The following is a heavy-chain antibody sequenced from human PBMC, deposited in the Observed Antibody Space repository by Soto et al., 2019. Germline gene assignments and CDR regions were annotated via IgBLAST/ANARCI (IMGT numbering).Heavy chain of an antibody. V-gene: IGHV4-31*03. CDR3: TREDGAVAVFN. CDR2: IYYDGRS. D-gene: IGHD6-19*01. J-gene: IGHJ4*02. Sequence: QVQLQESGPGLVKPSQTLSLTCSVPGASISSGGHYWSWVRQHPGKCLEWLGYIYYDGRSYYNPSLKSRVTISRETSKNQCSLNVGSVSAADTAVYYCTREDGAVAVFNWGQGTLVTVSS. CDR1: GASISSGGHY.